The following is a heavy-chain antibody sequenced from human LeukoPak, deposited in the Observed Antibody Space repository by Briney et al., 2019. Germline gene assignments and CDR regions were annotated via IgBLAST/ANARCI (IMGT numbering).Heavy chain of an antibody. Sequence: SETLSLTCAVYGGSFSGYYWSWIRQPPGKGLEWIREINHSGSTNYNPSLKSRVTISVDTSKNQFSLKLSSVTAAHTAVYYCARGRIAVGFDPWGQGTVVSV. V-gene: IGHV4-34*01. CDR3: ARGRIAVGFDP. CDR1: GGSFSGYY. CDR2: INHSGST. J-gene: IGHJ5*02. D-gene: IGHD6-19*01.